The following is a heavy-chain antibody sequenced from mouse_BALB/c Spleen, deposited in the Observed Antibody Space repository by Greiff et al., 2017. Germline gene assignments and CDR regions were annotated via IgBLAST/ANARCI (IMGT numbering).Heavy chain of an antibody. CDR2: IWAGGST. V-gene: IGHV2-9*02. D-gene: IGHD1-2*01. J-gene: IGHJ4*01. CDR1: GFSLTSYG. Sequence: QVHVKQSGPGLVAPSQSLSITCTVSGFSLTSYGVHWVRQPPGKGLEWLGVIWAGGSTNYNSALMSRLSISKDNSKSQVFLKMNSLQTDDTAMYYCAREGITTAWDAMDYWGQGTSVTVSS. CDR3: AREGITTAWDAMDY.